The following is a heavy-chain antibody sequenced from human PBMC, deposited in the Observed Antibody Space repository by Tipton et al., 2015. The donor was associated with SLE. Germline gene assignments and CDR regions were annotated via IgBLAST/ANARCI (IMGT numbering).Heavy chain of an antibody. J-gene: IGHJ4*02. CDR3: ARRYAGEGDY. CDR1: GYTFISYG. D-gene: IGHD7-27*01. V-gene: IGHV1-18*01. CDR2: ITVYNGNT. Sequence: QLMQSGAEVKKPGASVKVSCKASGYTFISYGISWVRQAPGQGLEWMGWITVYNGNTNYAEKFQGRLTLTTDTSTSTAYMELRSLRSDDTAVYYCARRYAGEGDYWGQGTLVTVSS.